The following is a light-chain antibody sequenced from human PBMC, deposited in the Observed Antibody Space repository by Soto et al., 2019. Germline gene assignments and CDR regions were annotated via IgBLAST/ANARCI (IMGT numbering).Light chain of an antibody. V-gene: IGKV3-20*01. Sequence: EIVLTQSPGTLSLSPGERATLSCRASQSVSSSYLAWYQQKPGQAPRLLIYGASSRATGIPDRFSDSGSGTDFTLTITRVEPEDFAVYYGQGSRPSVGGGPKVEIK. J-gene: IGKJ4*01. CDR2: GAS. CDR3: QGSRPS. CDR1: QSVSSSY.